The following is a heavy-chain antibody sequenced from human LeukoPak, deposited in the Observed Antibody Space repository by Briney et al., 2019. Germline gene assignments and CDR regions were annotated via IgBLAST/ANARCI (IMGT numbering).Heavy chain of an antibody. CDR2: INPNSGGT. CDR3: ARLRWGALDY. CDR1: GYTFTGYY. Sequence: GSVTVSCKASGYTFTGYYMHWVRQAPGQGLEWMGWINPNSGGTNYAQTFQGRVTMTRDTSISTAYMALSRLRSDGTAVYYCARLRWGALDYRGQGTLVTVSS. J-gene: IGHJ4*02. D-gene: IGHD1-26*01. V-gene: IGHV1-2*02.